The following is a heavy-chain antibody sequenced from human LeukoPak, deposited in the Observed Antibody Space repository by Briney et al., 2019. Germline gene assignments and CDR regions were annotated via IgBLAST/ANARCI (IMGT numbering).Heavy chain of an antibody. V-gene: IGHV3-53*01. CDR2: IYSGGTT. D-gene: IGHD2-15*01. CDR1: EFTVSSNY. CDR3: ARVGRSCTGGSCYPNWLDP. Sequence: PGGSLRLSCVASEFTVSSNYMSWVRQAPGKGLEWVSLIYSGGTTYYADSVMGRFTISRDNSKNTLYLQMNSLRAEDTAVYYCARVGRSCTGGSCYPNWLDPWGQGTLVTVSS. J-gene: IGHJ5*02.